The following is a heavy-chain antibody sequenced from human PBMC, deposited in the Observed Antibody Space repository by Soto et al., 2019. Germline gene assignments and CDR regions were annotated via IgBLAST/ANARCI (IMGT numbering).Heavy chain of an antibody. D-gene: IGHD3-10*01. V-gene: IGHV4-4*02. CDR1: GTSISSSNW. Sequence: PSETLSLTCAVSGTSISSSNWWSWLRQPPGKGLEWIGEIFHSGDAKYNPSLQSRVTISIDKTRNQVSLELNSVTAADTAVYYCARDDVGDGSGSFDYWGRGILVTVSS. CDR2: IFHSGDA. CDR3: ARDDVGDGSGSFDY. J-gene: IGHJ4*02.